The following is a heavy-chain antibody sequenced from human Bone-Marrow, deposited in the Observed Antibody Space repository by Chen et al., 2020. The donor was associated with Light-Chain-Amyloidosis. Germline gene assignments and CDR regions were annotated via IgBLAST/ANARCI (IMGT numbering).Heavy chain of an antibody. CDR1: GYTFPNYW. CDR2: IYPDDSDA. V-gene: IGHV5-51*01. J-gene: IGHJ4*02. Sequence: VQLEQSGPEVKMPGESLTTPRKGSGYTFPNYWIGWVRQMPGKGLEWMGVIYPDDSDARYSPSFEGQVTISADKSITTAYLQWRSLKASDTAMYYCARRRDGYNFDYWGQGTLVTVSS. CDR3: ARRRDGYNFDY. D-gene: IGHD5-12*01.